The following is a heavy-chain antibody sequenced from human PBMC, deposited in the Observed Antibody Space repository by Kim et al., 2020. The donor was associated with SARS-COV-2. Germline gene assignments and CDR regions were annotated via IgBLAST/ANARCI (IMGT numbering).Heavy chain of an antibody. CDR2: IYYSGST. Sequence: SETLSLTCTVSGGSISSSSYYWGWIRQPPGKGLEWIGSIYYSGSTYYNPSLKSRVTISVDTSKNQFSLKLSSGTAADTAVYYCARRARDSSSDDYWGQGT. CDR3: ARRARDSSSDDY. J-gene: IGHJ4*02. V-gene: IGHV4-39*01. CDR1: GGSISSSSYY. D-gene: IGHD6-6*01.